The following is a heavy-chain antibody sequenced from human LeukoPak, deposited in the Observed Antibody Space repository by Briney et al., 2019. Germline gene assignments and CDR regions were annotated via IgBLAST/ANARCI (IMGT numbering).Heavy chain of an antibody. CDR2: IYHSGST. J-gene: IGHJ6*02. CDR3: ARDLGGMDV. V-gene: IGHV4-30-2*01. Sequence: SETLSLTCSVSGDSISSNEWWSWIRQPPGKGLEWIGYIYHSGSTYYNPSLKSRVTISVDRSKNQFSLKLSSVTAADTAVYYCARDLGGMDVWGQGTTVTVSS. CDR1: GDSISSNEW.